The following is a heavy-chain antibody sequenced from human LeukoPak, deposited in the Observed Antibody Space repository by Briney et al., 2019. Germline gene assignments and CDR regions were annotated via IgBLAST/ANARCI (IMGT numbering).Heavy chain of an antibody. J-gene: IGHJ4*02. CDR1: GGSISSSGYY. Sequence: PSETLSLTCTVSGGSISSSGYYWGWIRQPPGKGLEWIGSIYDSGSTYYNPSLKSRVTMSVDTSKNQFSLKLNSVTAADTAVYYCARGTGYSYGYADYWGQGTLVTVSS. D-gene: IGHD5-18*01. V-gene: IGHV4-39*01. CDR3: ARGTGYSYGYADY. CDR2: IYDSGST.